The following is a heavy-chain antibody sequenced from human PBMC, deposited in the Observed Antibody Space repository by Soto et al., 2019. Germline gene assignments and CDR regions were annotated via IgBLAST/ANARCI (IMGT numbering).Heavy chain of an antibody. D-gene: IGHD3-16*01. CDR3: AKLYGGDLNYFDY. Sequence: PGGSLRLSCAASGFTFSSYGMHWVRQAPGKGLEWVAVISYDGSNKYYADSVKGRFTISRDNSKNTLYLQMNSLRAEDTAVYYCAKLYGGDLNYFDYWGQGTLVTVSS. CDR2: ISYDGSNK. J-gene: IGHJ4*02. V-gene: IGHV3-30*18. CDR1: GFTFSSYG.